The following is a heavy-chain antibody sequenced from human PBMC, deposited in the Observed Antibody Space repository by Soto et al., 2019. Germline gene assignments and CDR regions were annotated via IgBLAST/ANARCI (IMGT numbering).Heavy chain of an antibody. V-gene: IGHV4-61*01. Sequence: LSLTCTVSGGSVSSGSYYWSWIRQPPGKGLEWIGYIYYSGSTNYNPSLKSRVTISVDTSKNQFSLKLSSVTAADTAVYYCARGGVQPHWGQGTLVTVSS. CDR1: GGSVSSGSYY. J-gene: IGHJ4*02. CDR2: IYYSGST. CDR3: ARGGVQPH. D-gene: IGHD6-13*01.